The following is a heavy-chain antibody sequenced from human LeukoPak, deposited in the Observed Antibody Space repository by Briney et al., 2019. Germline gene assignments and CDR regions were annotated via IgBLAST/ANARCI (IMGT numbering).Heavy chain of an antibody. J-gene: IGHJ4*02. CDR3: AKESRLYCSSTSCLFDY. CDR2: ISGSGGST. V-gene: IGHV3-23*01. Sequence: GSLRLSCAASGFTFSSYATSWVRQAPGKGLEWVSAISGSGGSTYYADSVKGRFTISRDNSKNTLYLQMNSLRAEDTAVYYCAKESRLYCSSTSCLFDYWGQGTLVTVSS. CDR1: GFTFSSYA. D-gene: IGHD2-2*01.